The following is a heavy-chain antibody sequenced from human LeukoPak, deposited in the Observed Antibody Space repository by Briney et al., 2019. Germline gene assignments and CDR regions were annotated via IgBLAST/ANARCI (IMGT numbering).Heavy chain of an antibody. V-gene: IGHV3-30*03. CDR2: ISFDGTNK. D-gene: IGHD3-10*01. CDR3: ARDGGRATIVRGIIIMSVGDF. CDR1: GFAFSNYG. Sequence: GGSLRLSCAASGFAFSNYGMHWVRQAPGQGLEWVAVISFDGTNKYYADSLKGRFTISRDNSKNTVYLQMNSLRPEDTAVYYCARDGGRATIVRGIIIMSVGDFWGQGALVAVPT. J-gene: IGHJ4*02.